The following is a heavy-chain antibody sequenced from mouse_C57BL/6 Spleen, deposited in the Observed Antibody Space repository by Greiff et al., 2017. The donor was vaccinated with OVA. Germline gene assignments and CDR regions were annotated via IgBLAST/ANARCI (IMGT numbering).Heavy chain of an antibody. CDR3: ARMGDDGYVYWYFDV. CDR1: GYTFTSYW. J-gene: IGHJ1*03. D-gene: IGHD2-3*01. V-gene: IGHV1-55*01. Sequence: VKLQQPGAELVKPGASVKMSCKASGYTFTSYWITWVKQRPGQGLEWIGDIYPGSGSTNYNEKFKSKATLTVDTSSSTAYMQLSSLTSEDSAVYYCARMGDDGYVYWYFDVWGTGTTVTVSS. CDR2: IYPGSGST.